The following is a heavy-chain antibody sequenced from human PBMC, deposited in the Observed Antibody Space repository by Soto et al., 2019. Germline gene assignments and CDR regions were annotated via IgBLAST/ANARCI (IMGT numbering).Heavy chain of an antibody. CDR2: ISYDGSNK. CDR3: AKVNLAGAGVYYYGMDA. V-gene: IGHV3-30*18. Sequence: GGSLRLSCAASGFTFSSYGMHWVRQAPGKGLEWVAVISYDGSNKYYADSVKGRVTISRDNSKNTVYLQMNSLRAEDTAVYYCAKVNLAGAGVYYYGMDARGQGTTVTVSS. J-gene: IGHJ6*02. D-gene: IGHD6-13*01. CDR1: GFTFSSYG.